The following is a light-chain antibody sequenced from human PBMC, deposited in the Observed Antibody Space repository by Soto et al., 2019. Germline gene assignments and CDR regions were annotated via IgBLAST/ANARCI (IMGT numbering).Light chain of an antibody. Sequence: DIQMTQSPSSLSASVGDRVTITCRASQSISSYLNWYQQKPGKAPKLLIYAASSLQSGVPSRFSGSGSGTDFTLTISSLQPEDFATYYCQQRQSWPRTLGQGTKVDIK. J-gene: IGKJ1*01. V-gene: IGKV1-39*01. CDR1: QSISSY. CDR2: AAS. CDR3: QQRQSWPRT.